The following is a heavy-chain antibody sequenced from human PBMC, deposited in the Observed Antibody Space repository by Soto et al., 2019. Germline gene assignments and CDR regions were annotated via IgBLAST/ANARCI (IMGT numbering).Heavy chain of an antibody. D-gene: IGHD6-25*01. CDR2: IFHTGGT. CDR1: GYSISSGHS. CDR3: ATLPRLDGMDV. V-gene: IGHV4-38-2*01. J-gene: IGHJ6*02. Sequence: KTSETLSLTCAVSGYSISSGHSWGWIRQPPGKGLEWIGSIFHTGGTYYNPSLKSRVTLSVDTSKNQFSLKLSSVTAADTAVYFCATLPRLDGMDVWGQGTTVTVSS.